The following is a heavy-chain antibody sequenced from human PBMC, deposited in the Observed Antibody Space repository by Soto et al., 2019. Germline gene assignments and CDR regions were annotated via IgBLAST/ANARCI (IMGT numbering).Heavy chain of an antibody. J-gene: IGHJ3*02. CDR1: GFTFSSYA. CDR2: ISGSGGST. Sequence: GGSLRLSCAASGFTFSSYAMSWVRQAPGKGLEWVSAISGSGGSTYYADSVKGRFTISRDNSKNTLYLQMNSLRAEDTAVYYCAKDSKSSSWYHPDAFDIWGQGTMVTVSS. D-gene: IGHD6-13*01. V-gene: IGHV3-23*01. CDR3: AKDSKSSSWYHPDAFDI.